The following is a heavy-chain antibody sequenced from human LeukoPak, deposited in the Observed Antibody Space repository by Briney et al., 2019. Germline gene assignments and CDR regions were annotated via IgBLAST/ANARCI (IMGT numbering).Heavy chain of an antibody. D-gene: IGHD3-10*01. V-gene: IGHV1-46*01. Sequence: ASVKVSCKASGYTFTSYYIHWVRQAPGQGLEWMGTINPSGGSTTYAQKFQGRVTMTRDTSTSTVYMELSSLRSEDTAVYYCARAITMVRGATTIPLGYWGQGTLVTVSS. CDR3: ARAITMVRGATTIPLGY. CDR1: GYTFTSYY. J-gene: IGHJ4*02. CDR2: INPSGGST.